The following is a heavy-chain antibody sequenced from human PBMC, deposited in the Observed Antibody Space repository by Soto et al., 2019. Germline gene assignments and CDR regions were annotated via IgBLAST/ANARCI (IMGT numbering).Heavy chain of an antibody. CDR3: ARDCSGGSCYPGMDV. D-gene: IGHD2-15*01. CDR1: GFNFNSYT. Sequence: RGSLSDSCAASGFNFNSYTVNWVRQAPGKRLEWLSSISSSGYIFSTDSVKGRFTISRDNVKNSVYLQINSLRAEDTAVYFCARDCSGGSCYPGMDVWGQGTTVTVYS. CDR2: ISSSGYI. J-gene: IGHJ6*02. V-gene: IGHV3-21*01.